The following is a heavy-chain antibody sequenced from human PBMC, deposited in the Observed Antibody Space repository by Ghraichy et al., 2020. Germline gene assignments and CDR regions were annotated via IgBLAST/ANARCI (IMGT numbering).Heavy chain of an antibody. CDR1: GGSINIYY. D-gene: IGHD5-24*01. J-gene: IGHJ5*02. Sequence: SETLSLTCTVSGGSINIYYWSWIRQPAGKGLEWIGRIYPGGSTNYNPSLKSRVTMSVDTSKNQLSLKLSSVTAADTAVYYCARGPYNNCFDPWGQGTRVTVSA. V-gene: IGHV4-4*07. CDR3: ARGPYNNCFDP. CDR2: IYPGGST.